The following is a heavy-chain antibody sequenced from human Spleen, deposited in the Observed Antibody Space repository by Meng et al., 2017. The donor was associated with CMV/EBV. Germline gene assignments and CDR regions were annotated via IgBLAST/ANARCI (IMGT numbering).Heavy chain of an antibody. CDR1: GFTFDDYG. CDR2: ISWNSGNI. V-gene: IGHV3-9*01. CDR3: ARLGITIFGVVIFDYYGMDV. J-gene: IGHJ6*02. D-gene: IGHD3-3*01. Sequence: SLKISCTASGFTFDDYGMHWVRQAPGKGLEWVSGISWNSGNIGYAEAVKGRFTISRDNAKNSLYLEMNSLRREDTAFYYCARLGITIFGVVIFDYYGMDVWGQGTTVTVSS.